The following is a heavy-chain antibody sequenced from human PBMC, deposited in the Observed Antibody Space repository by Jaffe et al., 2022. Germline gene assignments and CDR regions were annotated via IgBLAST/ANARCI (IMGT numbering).Heavy chain of an antibody. CDR1: GGSISSGSYY. Sequence: QVQLQESGPGLVKPSQTLSLTCTVSGGSISSGSYYWSWIRQPAGKGLEWIGRIYTSGSTNYNPSLKSRVTISVDTSKNQFSLKLSSVTAADTAVYYCARVPASYYYGSGSHNWFDPWGQGTLVTVSS. CDR3: ARVPASYYYGSGSHNWFDP. CDR2: IYTSGST. J-gene: IGHJ5*02. D-gene: IGHD3-10*01. V-gene: IGHV4-61*02.